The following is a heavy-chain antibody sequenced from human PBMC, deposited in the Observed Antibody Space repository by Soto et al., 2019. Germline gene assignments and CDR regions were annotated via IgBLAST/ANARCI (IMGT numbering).Heavy chain of an antibody. Sequence: SETLSLTCTVSGGSISSYYWSWIRQPPGKGLEWIGYIYYSGSTNYNPSLKSRVTISVDTSKNQFSLKLSSVTAADTAVYYCARHVLKTNAFDIWGQGTMVTVSS. CDR1: GGSISSYY. CDR2: IYYSGST. CDR3: ARHVLKTNAFDI. J-gene: IGHJ3*02. D-gene: IGHD4-17*01. V-gene: IGHV4-59*08.